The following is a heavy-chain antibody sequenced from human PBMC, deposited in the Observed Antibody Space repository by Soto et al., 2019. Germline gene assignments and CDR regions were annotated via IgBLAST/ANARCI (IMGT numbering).Heavy chain of an antibody. Sequence: LNISCKCSGYSFTSYWIGRARQMPGKGLEWMGIIYPGDSDTRYSPSFQGQVTTSADKSISTAYLQWSSLKASDTAMYYCARRGYDILTGPTEAWDIWGQGTMVTVSS. CDR3: ARRGYDILTGPTEAWDI. D-gene: IGHD3-9*01. CDR2: IYPGDSDT. CDR1: GYSFTSYW. J-gene: IGHJ3*02. V-gene: IGHV5-51*01.